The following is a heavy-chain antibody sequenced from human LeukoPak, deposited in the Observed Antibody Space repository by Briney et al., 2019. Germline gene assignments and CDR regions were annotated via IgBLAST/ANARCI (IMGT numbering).Heavy chain of an antibody. V-gene: IGHV3-23*01. CDR3: ASGYSGSCFTY. J-gene: IGHJ4*02. CDR2: ISGSGGST. CDR1: GFTFSSYA. D-gene: IGHD1-26*01. Sequence: RPGRSLRPSCAASGFTFSSYAMSWVRQAPGKWLEWVSAISGSGGSTYYAASVKGRFTISRYNSKNTLYLQMTSVRAEDTAVYYCASGYSGSCFTYWGQGTLVTVSS.